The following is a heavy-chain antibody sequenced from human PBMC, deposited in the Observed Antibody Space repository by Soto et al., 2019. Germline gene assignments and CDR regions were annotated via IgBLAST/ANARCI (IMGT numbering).Heavy chain of an antibody. CDR3: ANLNDYARSLGI. Sequence: EVQLVESGGGLVQPGGSLRLSCAASGFTFSRSWMNWVRQAPGKGLEWVANIKEDGSEKDYVDSVKGRFTISRDNAKNSLSLLMNSLRSEDTAVYYCANLNDYARSLGIWGQGTIVTVSS. CDR1: GFTFSRSW. CDR2: IKEDGSEK. V-gene: IGHV3-7*01. D-gene: IGHD4-17*01. J-gene: IGHJ3*02.